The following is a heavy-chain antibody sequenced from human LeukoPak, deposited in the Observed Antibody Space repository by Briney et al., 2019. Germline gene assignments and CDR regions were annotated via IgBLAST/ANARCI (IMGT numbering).Heavy chain of an antibody. CDR1: GGSISTRYYY. CDR2: IHDSGSA. J-gene: IGHJ4*02. D-gene: IGHD3-10*01. Sequence: PSETLSLTCAVSGGSISTRYYYWGCIRQPPGKGLEWIGTIHDSGSAYYSPSLKSQVTISVDTSNNQFSLKLSSVTAGDTAVYYCASLYFYGSGSFPNYWGQGILVTVST. CDR3: ASLYFYGSGSFPNY. V-gene: IGHV4-39*01.